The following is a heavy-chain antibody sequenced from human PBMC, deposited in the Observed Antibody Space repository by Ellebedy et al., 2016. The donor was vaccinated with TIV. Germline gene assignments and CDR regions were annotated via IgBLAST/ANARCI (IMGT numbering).Heavy chain of an antibody. CDR2: INPHSGDT. Sequence: ASVKVSCXASGYTFTDYYMHWVRQAPGQGLEWMGWINPHSGDTNFAQKFQGRVTMTRDTSISTAYMEVSRLRSDDSAAYYCARDGDGRSNGSPYFDYWGQGTLVTVSS. V-gene: IGHV1-2*02. D-gene: IGHD5-24*01. J-gene: IGHJ4*02. CDR1: GYTFTDYY. CDR3: ARDGDGRSNGSPYFDY.